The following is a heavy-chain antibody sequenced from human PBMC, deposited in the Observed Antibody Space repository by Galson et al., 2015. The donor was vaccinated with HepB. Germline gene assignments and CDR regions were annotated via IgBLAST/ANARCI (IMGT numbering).Heavy chain of an antibody. CDR2: MNPKSGDT. J-gene: IGHJ5*02. D-gene: IGHD3-16*01. CDR3: ARNPAYTGWFDP. CDR1: GYTFTSYD. Sequence: SVKVSCKASGYTFTSYDINWVRQATGQGLEWVGWMNPKSGDTGYAQKFQGRVTMTRDTSISTAYMELSSLISEGTAVYYCARNPAYTGWFDPWGQGTLVTVSS. V-gene: IGHV1-8*01.